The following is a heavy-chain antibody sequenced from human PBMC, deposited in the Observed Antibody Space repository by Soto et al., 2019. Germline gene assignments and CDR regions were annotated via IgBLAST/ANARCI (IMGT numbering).Heavy chain of an antibody. Sequence: GGSLRLSCAASGFTFSSYAMHWVRQAPGKGLEWVAVISYDGSNKYYADSVKGRFTISRDNSKNTLYLQMNSLRAEDTAVYYCARDGWADTTVVTPEYYYGMDVWGQGTTVTVSS. J-gene: IGHJ6*02. D-gene: IGHD4-17*01. CDR3: ARDGWADTTVVTPEYYYGMDV. V-gene: IGHV3-30-3*01. CDR2: ISYDGSNK. CDR1: GFTFSSYA.